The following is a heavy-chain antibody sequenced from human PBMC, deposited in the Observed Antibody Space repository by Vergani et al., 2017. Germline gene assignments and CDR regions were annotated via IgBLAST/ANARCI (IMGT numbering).Heavy chain of an antibody. J-gene: IGHJ4*02. Sequence: QVQLVQSGAEVKKPGSSVKVSCKASGGTFSSYAISWVRQAPGQGLEWMGGIIPIFGTANYAQKFQGRVTITADESTSTAYMELSSLRSEDTAVYYCASRGTIFGVVRRAYYFDYWGQGTLVTVSS. V-gene: IGHV1-69*01. D-gene: IGHD3-3*01. CDR1: GGTFSSYA. CDR3: ASRGTIFGVVRRAYYFDY. CDR2: IIPIFGTA.